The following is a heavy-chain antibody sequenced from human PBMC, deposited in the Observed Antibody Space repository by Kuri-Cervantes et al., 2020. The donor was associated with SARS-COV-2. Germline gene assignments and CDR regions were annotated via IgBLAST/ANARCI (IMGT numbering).Heavy chain of an antibody. J-gene: IGHJ5*02. CDR1: GFTFDDYG. Sequence: LSLTCAASGFTFDDYGMSWVRQAPGKGLEWVSGINWNGGSTGYADSVKGRFTISRDNAKNSLYLQMNSLRAEDTAVYYCARDIEPYLSIAVAGPVDWFDPWGQGTLVTVSS. CDR2: INWNGGST. D-gene: IGHD6-19*01. CDR3: ARDIEPYLSIAVAGPVDWFDP. V-gene: IGHV3-20*04.